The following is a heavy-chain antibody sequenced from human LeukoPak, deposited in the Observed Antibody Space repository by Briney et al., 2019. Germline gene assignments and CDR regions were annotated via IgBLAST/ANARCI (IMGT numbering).Heavy chain of an antibody. CDR2: IKNDGSTT. D-gene: IGHD2-2*03. V-gene: IGHV3-74*01. J-gene: IGHJ4*02. Sequence: GGSLRPSCAASGFTFSNYWMCWVRQAPGKGLVWVSCIKNDGSTTFYADAVKGRFTISRDNAKNTLYLQMDSLRAEDTGLFYCANMLDLPFCGQGTLVTVSS. CDR1: GFTFSNYW. CDR3: ANMLDLPF.